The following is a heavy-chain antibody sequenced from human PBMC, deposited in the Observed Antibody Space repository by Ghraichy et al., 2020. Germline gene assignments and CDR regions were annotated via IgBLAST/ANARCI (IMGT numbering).Heavy chain of an antibody. V-gene: IGHV3-30*18. J-gene: IGHJ6*02. CDR3: AKTPDSGYYHYFFYYYGMDG. CDR1: RFTISDYG. Sequence: GGSLRLSCAASRFTISDYGMHWARQAPGKGLEWLAVISNDGNTKLYADSVKGRFTISRDNSKNALYLEMSSLRLEDTAVYYCAKTPDSGYYHYFFYYYGMDGWGRGTTVAV. D-gene: IGHD3-9*01. CDR2: ISNDGNTK.